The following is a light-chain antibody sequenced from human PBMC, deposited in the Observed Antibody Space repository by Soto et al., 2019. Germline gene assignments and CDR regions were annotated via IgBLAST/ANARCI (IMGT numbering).Light chain of an antibody. CDR1: QSVTNNQ. V-gene: IGKV3-20*01. Sequence: EIVLTQSPGTLSFSPGERATLSCRASQSVTNNQFAWFRQKPGQAPRLLIWGVSNRATGIPDRFSGSGSGADFTLTISRLEPEDFAVYYCQQYGTSPLTLGGGTKVDIK. CDR2: GVS. J-gene: IGKJ4*01. CDR3: QQYGTSPLT.